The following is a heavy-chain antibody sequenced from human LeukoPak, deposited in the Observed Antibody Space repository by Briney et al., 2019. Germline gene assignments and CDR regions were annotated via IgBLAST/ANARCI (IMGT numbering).Heavy chain of an antibody. CDR2: IYYSGST. CDR1: GGSISGYY. V-gene: IGHV4-59*01. D-gene: IGHD4-17*01. Sequence: SETLSLTCTVSGGSISGYYWSWIRQPPGKGLEWIGYIYYSGSTNYNPSLKSRVTISVDTSKNQFSLKLSSVTAADTAVYYCATYDYGKYYFDYWGQGTLVTVSS. J-gene: IGHJ4*02. CDR3: ATYDYGKYYFDY.